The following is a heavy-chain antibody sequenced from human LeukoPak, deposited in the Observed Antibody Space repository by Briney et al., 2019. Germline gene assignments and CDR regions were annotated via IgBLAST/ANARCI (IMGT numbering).Heavy chain of an antibody. J-gene: IGHJ5*02. CDR2: IYYSGST. Sequence: SETLSLTCTVSGGSISSGGYYWSWIRQHPGKGLELIGYIYYSGSTYYNPSLKSRVTISVDTSKNQFSLKLSSVTAADTAVYYCARAPVLLWFGELLGFDPWGQGTLVTVSS. CDR3: ARAPVLLWFGELLGFDP. D-gene: IGHD3-10*01. V-gene: IGHV4-31*03. CDR1: GGSISSGGYY.